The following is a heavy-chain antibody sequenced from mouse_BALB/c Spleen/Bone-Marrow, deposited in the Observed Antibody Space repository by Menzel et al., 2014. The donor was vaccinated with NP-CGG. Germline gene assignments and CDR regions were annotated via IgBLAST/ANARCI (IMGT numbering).Heavy chain of an antibody. Sequence: EVQLQESGGGLVQPGGSLNLSCAASGFDSSRYWMSWARQAPGKGQEWIGEIKPGSSTINYTPSLKDKFIISRDNAKNTLYLQMSKVRSEDTALYYCARLAVWGAMDYWGQGTSVTVSS. D-gene: IGHD2-10*02. V-gene: IGHV4-2*02. J-gene: IGHJ4*01. CDR2: IKPGSSTI. CDR3: ARLAVWGAMDY. CDR1: GFDSSRYW.